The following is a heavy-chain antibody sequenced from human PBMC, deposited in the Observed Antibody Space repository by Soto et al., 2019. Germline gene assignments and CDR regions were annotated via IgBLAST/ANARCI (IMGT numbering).Heavy chain of an antibody. Sequence: QVLLVQSGAEVRKPGSSVKVSCKASGGIFSSYVFNWVRQAPGQGLAWVGGMIPIIGTTNYARNFQGRVTITADDSASTAYMELSSLRSEETAVYYCASLYFDPSSYVIYWGQGTLVTVSS. CDR2: MIPIIGTT. V-gene: IGHV1-69*12. CDR3: ASLYFDPSSYVIY. J-gene: IGHJ4*02. CDR1: GGIFSSYV. D-gene: IGHD3-22*01.